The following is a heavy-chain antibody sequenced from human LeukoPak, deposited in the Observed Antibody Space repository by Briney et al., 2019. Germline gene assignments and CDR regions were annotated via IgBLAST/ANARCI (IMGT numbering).Heavy chain of an antibody. V-gene: IGHV1-69*04. CDR1: GGTFSSYA. CDR3: ARDIDGYNQFDY. D-gene: IGHD5-24*01. CDR2: IIPILGIA. Sequence: SVKVSCKASGGTFSSYAISWVRQAPGQGLEWMGRIIPILGIANYAQKFQGRVTITADKSTSTAYMELSSLRSEDTAVYYCARDIDGYNQFDYWGQGTLVTVSS. J-gene: IGHJ4*02.